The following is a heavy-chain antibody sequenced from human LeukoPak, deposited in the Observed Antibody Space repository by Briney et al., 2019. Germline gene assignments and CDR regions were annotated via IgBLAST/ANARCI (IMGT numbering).Heavy chain of an antibody. Sequence: GGSLRLSCTVSGFTVSSNSMSWVRQAPGKELEWVSFIYSDDTHYSDSVKGRFTISRDNSKNTLYLQMNSLRAEDTAVYYCARRAGAYSHPYDYWGQGTLVTVSS. D-gene: IGHD4/OR15-4a*01. CDR3: ARRAGAYSHPYDY. J-gene: IGHJ4*02. CDR2: IYSDDT. CDR1: GFTVSSNS. V-gene: IGHV3-53*01.